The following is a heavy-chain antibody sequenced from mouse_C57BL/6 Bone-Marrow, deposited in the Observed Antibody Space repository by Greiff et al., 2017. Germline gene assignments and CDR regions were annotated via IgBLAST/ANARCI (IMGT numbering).Heavy chain of an antibody. Sequence: VQLQQSGAELVKPGASVKMSCKASGYTFTTYPIEWMKQNPGKSLEWIGNFHPYNDDTKYNEKFKGKATLTVEKSSSTVYLELSRLTSDDSAVYYCARGNYGSRPHWYFDVWGTGTTVTVSS. J-gene: IGHJ1*03. V-gene: IGHV1-47*01. D-gene: IGHD1-1*01. CDR1: GYTFTTYP. CDR2: FHPYNDDT. CDR3: ARGNYGSRPHWYFDV.